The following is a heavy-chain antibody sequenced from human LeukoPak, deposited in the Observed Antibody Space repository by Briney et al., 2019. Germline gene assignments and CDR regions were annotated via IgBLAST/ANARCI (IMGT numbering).Heavy chain of an antibody. V-gene: IGHV4-59*11. J-gene: IGHJ5*02. CDR3: ARGGYSNYVRDWFDP. CDR1: GGSISSHY. D-gene: IGHD4-11*01. CDR2: IYYSGST. Sequence: SETLSLTCTVSGGSISSHYWSWIRQPPGKGLEWIGYIYYSGSTNYNPSLKSRVTISVDTSKNQFSLKLSSVTAAGTAVYYCARGGYSNYVRDWFDPWGQGTLVTVSS.